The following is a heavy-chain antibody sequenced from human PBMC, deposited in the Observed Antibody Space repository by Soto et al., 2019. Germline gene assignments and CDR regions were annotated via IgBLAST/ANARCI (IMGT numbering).Heavy chain of an antibody. CDR1: GGSFTSNNW. V-gene: IGHV4-4*02. CDR2: IYRTGST. J-gene: IGHJ4*02. CDR3: ASRDPGTSVDY. Sequence: LSLTCAVSGGSFTSNNWWTWVRQPPGQGLEWIGEIYRTGSTNYNPSLKSRVTISLDKSENQFSLKVTTLTAADTAVYYCASRDPGTSVDYWGQGTLVTVSS. D-gene: IGHD1-7*01.